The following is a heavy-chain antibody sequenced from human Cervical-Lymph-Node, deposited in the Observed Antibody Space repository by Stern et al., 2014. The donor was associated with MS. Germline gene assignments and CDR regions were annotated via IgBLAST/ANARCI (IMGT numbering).Heavy chain of an antibody. CDR1: GFSFSRYA. V-gene: IGHV3-33*01. D-gene: IGHD6-13*01. CDR3: ASAYSSSHYYFDY. CDR2: IVYDGSSP. Sequence: VQLLESGGGVVQPGRSLRLSCEASGFSFSRYAMHWVRQATGKGMEWVACIVYDGSSPYYSDSVTGRFTISRDNFKNTLYLQMNSLRAEDTSVYYCASAYSSSHYYFDYWGQGTLVTVSS. J-gene: IGHJ4*02.